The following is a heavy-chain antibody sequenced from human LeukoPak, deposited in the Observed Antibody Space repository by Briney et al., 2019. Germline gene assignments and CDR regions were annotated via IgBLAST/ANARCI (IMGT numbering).Heavy chain of an antibody. Sequence: SETLSLTCTVSGYSISSGYYWGWIRQPPGKGLEWIGSIYHSGSTYYNPSLKSRVTISVDTSKNQFSLKLSSVTAADTAVYYCARQMAVWGQGTLVTVSS. CDR1: GYSISSGYY. J-gene: IGHJ4*02. D-gene: IGHD5-24*01. CDR2: IYHSGST. V-gene: IGHV4-38-2*02. CDR3: ARQMAV.